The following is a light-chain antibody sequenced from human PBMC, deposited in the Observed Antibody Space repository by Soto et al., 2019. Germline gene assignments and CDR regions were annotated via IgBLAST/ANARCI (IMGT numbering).Light chain of an antibody. CDR1: QSISSY. CDR2: AAS. V-gene: IGKV1-39*01. J-gene: IGKJ1*01. Sequence: DIQMTQSPSSLSASVGDRVTITCRASQSISSYLNWYQQKPGKAPKLLIYAASSLQSGVPSRFSGSGSGTDFTLTISSLQPEDFDTYYCQQSYSTPPTFGQGTKVEIK. CDR3: QQSYSTPPT.